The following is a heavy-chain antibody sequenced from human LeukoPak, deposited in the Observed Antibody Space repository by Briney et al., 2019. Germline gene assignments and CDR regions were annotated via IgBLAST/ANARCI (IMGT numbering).Heavy chain of an antibody. CDR3: AKVFSSSIVVTPFDY. Sequence: PGGSLRLSCVASGFTFSSYVMSWVRQAPGKGLEWVSAISGSSGSTYYADSVKGRFTISRDNSKNTLYLQMNSLRAEDTAVYYCAKVFSSSIVVTPFDYWGQGTLATVSS. J-gene: IGHJ4*02. CDR2: ISGSSGST. D-gene: IGHD2-2*01. CDR1: GFTFSSYV. V-gene: IGHV3-23*01.